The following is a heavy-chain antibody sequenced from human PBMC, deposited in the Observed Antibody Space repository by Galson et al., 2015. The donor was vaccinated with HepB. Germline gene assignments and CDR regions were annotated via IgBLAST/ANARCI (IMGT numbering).Heavy chain of an antibody. V-gene: IGHV1-24*01. CDR3: ATVRVLRFLEWLGPSGGWFDP. J-gene: IGHJ5*02. CDR1: GYTLTELS. D-gene: IGHD3-3*01. Sequence: SVKVSCKVSGYTLTELSMHWVRQAPGKGLEWMGGFDPEDGETIYAQKFQGRVTMTEDTSTDTAYMELSSLRSEDTAVYYCATVRVLRFLEWLGPSGGWFDPWGQGTLVTVSS. CDR2: FDPEDGET.